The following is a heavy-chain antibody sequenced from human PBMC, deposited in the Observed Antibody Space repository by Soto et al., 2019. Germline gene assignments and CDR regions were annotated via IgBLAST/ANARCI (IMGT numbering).Heavy chain of an antibody. CDR3: ARGVGDYVGYYYYGMDV. CDR1: GGTFSSYA. CDR2: IIPIFGTA. Sequence: AVKVSCKASGGTFSSYAISWVRQAPGQGLEWMGGIIPIFGTANYAQKFQGRVTITADESTSTAYMELSSLRSEDTAVYYCARGVGDYVGYYYYGMDVWGQGTTVTVSS. V-gene: IGHV1-69*13. D-gene: IGHD4-17*01. J-gene: IGHJ6*02.